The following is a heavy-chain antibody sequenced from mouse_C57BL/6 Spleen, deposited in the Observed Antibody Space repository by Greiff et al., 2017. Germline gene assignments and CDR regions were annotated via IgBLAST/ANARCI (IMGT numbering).Heavy chain of an antibody. CDR2: IDPSDSET. J-gene: IGHJ3*01. V-gene: IGHV1-52*01. CDR3: ARSTEYYGSGTCVAY. CDR1: GYTFTSYW. D-gene: IGHD1-1*01. Sequence: QVQLQQPGAELVRPGSSVKLSCKASGYTFTSYWMHWVKQRPIQGLEWIGNIDPSDSETHYNQKFKDKATLTVDKSSSTAYMQLSSLTSEDSAVYYCARSTEYYGSGTCVAYWGQGTLVTVSA.